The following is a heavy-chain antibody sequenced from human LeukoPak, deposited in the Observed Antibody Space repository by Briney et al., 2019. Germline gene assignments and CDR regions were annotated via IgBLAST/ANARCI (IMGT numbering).Heavy chain of an antibody. CDR2: INSDGSST. Sequence: QPGRSLRLSCAASGFTFDDYAMHWVRQAPGKGLEWVSRINSDGSSTSYADSVKGRFTISRDNAKNTLYLQMNSLRAEDTAVYYCARETPVAGAYYFDYWGQGALVTVSS. D-gene: IGHD6-19*01. CDR1: GFTFDDYA. V-gene: IGHV3-74*01. CDR3: ARETPVAGAYYFDY. J-gene: IGHJ4*02.